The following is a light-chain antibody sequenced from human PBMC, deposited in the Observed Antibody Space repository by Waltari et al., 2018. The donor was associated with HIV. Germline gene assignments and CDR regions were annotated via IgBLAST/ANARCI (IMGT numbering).Light chain of an antibody. V-gene: IGLV2-11*01. J-gene: IGLJ3*02. Sequence: QSALTQPRSVFGSPGQSVNISCTGTSSDVGGYNYVSWYQQHPGKAPKLMIYDVSERPSGAPDRFSGSKSDTTASLTISGLQADDEADYYCCSYAGRYSWVFGGGTKLTVL. CDR3: CSYAGRYSWV. CDR2: DVS. CDR1: SSDVGGYNY.